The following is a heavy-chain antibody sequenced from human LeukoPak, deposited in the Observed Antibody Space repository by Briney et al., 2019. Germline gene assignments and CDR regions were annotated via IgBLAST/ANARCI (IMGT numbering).Heavy chain of an antibody. V-gene: IGHV4-4*02. CDR1: GGSISSSNW. CDR3: AREIGGQAAGFDY. D-gene: IGHD6-13*01. Sequence: SETLSLTCAVSGGSISSSNWWSWVRPPPGKGLEWIGEIYHSGSTNYNPSLKSRVTISVDTSKNQFSLKLSSVTAADTAVYSCAREIGGQAAGFDYWGQGTLVTVSS. CDR2: IYHSGST. J-gene: IGHJ4*02.